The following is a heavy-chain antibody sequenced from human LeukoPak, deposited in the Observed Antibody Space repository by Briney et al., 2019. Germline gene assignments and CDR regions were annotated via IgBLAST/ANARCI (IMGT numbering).Heavy chain of an antibody. CDR2: ISAYNGNT. J-gene: IGHJ1*01. CDR1: GYTFTSYG. Sequence: ASVKVSYKASGYTFTSYGISWVRQAPGQGLEWMGWISAYNGNTNYAQKLQGRVTMTTDTSTSTAYMELRSLRSDDTAVYYCARDIHCSGGSCYSGEYFQHWGQGTLVTVSS. CDR3: ARDIHCSGGSCYSGEYFQH. D-gene: IGHD2-15*01. V-gene: IGHV1-18*04.